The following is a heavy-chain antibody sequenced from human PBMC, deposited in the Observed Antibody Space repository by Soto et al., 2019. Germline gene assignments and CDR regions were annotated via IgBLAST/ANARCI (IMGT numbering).Heavy chain of an antibody. V-gene: IGHV3-23*01. J-gene: IGHJ2*01. CDR2: INGRGSPT. CDR1: GFTFSIYA. CDR3: AKHIEGAGHWYFDL. Sequence: EVQLLESGGGLVQPGGSLGLSCAASGFTFSIYAMSWVRQAPGKGPEWVSVINGRGSPTFYADSVKGRFTISRDNSKNTLYLQMNSLRAEDTAIYYCAKHIEGAGHWYFDLWGRGTLVTVSS. D-gene: IGHD2-21*01.